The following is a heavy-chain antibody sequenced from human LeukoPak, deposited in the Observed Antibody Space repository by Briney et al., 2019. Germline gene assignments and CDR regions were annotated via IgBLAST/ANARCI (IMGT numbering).Heavy chain of an antibody. Sequence: PGGSLRLSCAASGFTFSSYWMSWVRQAPGKGLEWVANINQAGGETYHVDSVKGRFTISRDNAKNSLYLQMNSLRAEDTAVYLCARVRRDLVRDYWGQGTLVTVSS. CDR2: INQAGGET. CDR3: ARVRRDLVRDY. D-gene: IGHD2-2*01. J-gene: IGHJ4*02. V-gene: IGHV3-7*01. CDR1: GFTFSSYW.